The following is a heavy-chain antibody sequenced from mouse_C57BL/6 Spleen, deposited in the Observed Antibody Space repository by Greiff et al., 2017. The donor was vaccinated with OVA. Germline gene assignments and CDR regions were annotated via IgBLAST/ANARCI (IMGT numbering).Heavy chain of an antibody. J-gene: IGHJ3*01. CDR1: GFTFSSYA. V-gene: IGHV5-4*01. CDR3: AREGGTNWPSLAY. Sequence: EVQVVESGGGLVKPGGSLKLSCAASGFTFSSYAMSWVRQTPEKRLEWVATISDGGSYTYYPDNVKGRFTISRDNAKNNLYLQMSHLKSEDTAMYYWAREGGTNWPSLAYWGQGTRVTVSA. D-gene: IGHD4-1*01. CDR2: ISDGGSYT.